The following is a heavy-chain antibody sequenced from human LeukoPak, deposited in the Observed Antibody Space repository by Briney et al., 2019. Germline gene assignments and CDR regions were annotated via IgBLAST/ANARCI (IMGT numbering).Heavy chain of an antibody. Sequence: PSETLSLTCTVSHDSISGGGFYWNWLRQPAGKELEWIGRIFARGETLYSPSLHSRVTISVDTSKNQFSLTLTSVTAADTAIYYCAREKWESGLRAFDFWGQGTKVTVSS. CDR1: HDSISGGGFY. V-gene: IGHV4-61*02. CDR3: AREKWESGLRAFDF. D-gene: IGHD1-26*01. J-gene: IGHJ3*01. CDR2: IFARGET.